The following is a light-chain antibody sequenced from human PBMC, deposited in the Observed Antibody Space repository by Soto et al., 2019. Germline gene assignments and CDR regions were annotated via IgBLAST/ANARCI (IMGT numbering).Light chain of an antibody. Sequence: TQSPCTLSVSPGEIATLSCRARQSVGINLAWYQQKPGQAPRLLIYDASTRATGIPARFSGSGSGTDFTLTISRLEPEDFAVYYCQQYGSSLRTFGQGTKVDIK. V-gene: IGKV3-20*01. CDR2: DAS. CDR1: QSVGIN. J-gene: IGKJ1*01. CDR3: QQYGSSLRT.